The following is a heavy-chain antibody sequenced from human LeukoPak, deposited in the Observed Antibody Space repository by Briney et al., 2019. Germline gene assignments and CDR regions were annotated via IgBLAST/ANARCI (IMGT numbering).Heavy chain of an antibody. D-gene: IGHD3-22*01. CDR3: ATEPYYYDSSGYYWWFDP. CDR2: INTNTGNP. Sequence: ASVKVSCKASGYTFTSYAMNWVRQATGQGLEWMGWINTNTGNPTYAQGFTGRFVFSLDTSVSTAYLQISSLKAEDTAVYYCATEPYYYDSSGYYWWFDPWGQGTLVTVSS. CDR1: GYTFTSYA. J-gene: IGHJ5*02. V-gene: IGHV7-4-1*02.